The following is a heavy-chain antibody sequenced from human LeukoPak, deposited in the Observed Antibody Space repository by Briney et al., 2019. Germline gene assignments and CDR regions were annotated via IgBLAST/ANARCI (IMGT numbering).Heavy chain of an antibody. D-gene: IGHD2-2*01. Sequence: GASVKVSCKASGYTFTSYAMNWVRQAPGQGLEWMGWINTNTGNPTYAQGFTGRFVFSLDTSVSTAYLQISSLKAEDTAVYYCARDRKPIVVVPAAKYNWFDPWGQGTLVTVSS. J-gene: IGHJ5*02. CDR2: INTNTGNP. V-gene: IGHV7-4-1*02. CDR1: GYTFTSYA. CDR3: ARDRKPIVVVPAAKYNWFDP.